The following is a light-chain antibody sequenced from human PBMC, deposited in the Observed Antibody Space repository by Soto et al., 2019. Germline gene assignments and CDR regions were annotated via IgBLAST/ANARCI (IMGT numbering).Light chain of an antibody. J-gene: IGLJ1*01. CDR3: SSSTGSSTYV. V-gene: IGLV2-14*01. CDR1: STDVGGYNY. Sequence: QSVLTQPASVSGSPGQSITISCTGSSTDVGGYNYVSWYQQRPAKAPKLLIYEVSHRPSGVSNRFSGSKSGDTASLTISGLQAEDEADYYCSSSTGSSTYVFGTGTKVTVL. CDR2: EVS.